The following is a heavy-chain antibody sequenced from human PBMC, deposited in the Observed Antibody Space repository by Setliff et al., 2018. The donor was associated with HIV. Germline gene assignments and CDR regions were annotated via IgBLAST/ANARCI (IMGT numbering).Heavy chain of an antibody. J-gene: IGHJ6*02. CDR2: INPNTGST. Sequence: AASVKVSCKASGSTFITYHVHWVRQAPGQGLEWMGIINPNTGSTSYAQKFQGRVTMTWDTSSGTVYMDLNSLKSEDTAVYYCARDVDHMMDVWGQGTMVTVSS. CDR3: ARDVDHMMDV. CDR1: GSTFITYH. V-gene: IGHV1-46*01.